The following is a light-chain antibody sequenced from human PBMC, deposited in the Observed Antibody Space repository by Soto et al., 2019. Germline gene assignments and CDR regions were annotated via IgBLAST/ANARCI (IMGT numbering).Light chain of an antibody. CDR1: SSNIGAGYD. CDR3: HSYDSSLSGWV. CDR2: GNN. J-gene: IGLJ3*02. Sequence: QPVLTQPPSVSGAPGQRVTISCTGSSSNIGAGYDVHWYQQLPGTAPKLLIYGNNNRPSGVPDRFSGSKSGTSASLAITGLQAEDEADYYCHSYDSSLSGWVFGGGTKVTVL. V-gene: IGLV1-40*01.